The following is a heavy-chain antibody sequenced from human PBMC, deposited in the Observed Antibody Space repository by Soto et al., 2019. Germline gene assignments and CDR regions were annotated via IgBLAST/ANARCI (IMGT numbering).Heavy chain of an antibody. CDR2: ISAYNGNT. CDR1: GYTFTSYG. V-gene: IGHV1-18*01. J-gene: IGHJ6*02. D-gene: IGHD5-12*01. CDR3: ARGIDIVATIYYYGMDV. Sequence: QVQLVQSGAEVKKPGASVKVSCKASGYTFTSYGISWVRQAPGQGLEWMGWISAYNGNTNYAQKLQSRVTRTTDTSTSTAYMERRSLRSAVTAVYYCARGIDIVATIYYYGMDVWGQGTTVTVSS.